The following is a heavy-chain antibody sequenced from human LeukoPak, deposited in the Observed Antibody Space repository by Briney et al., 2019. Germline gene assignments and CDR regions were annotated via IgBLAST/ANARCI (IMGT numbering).Heavy chain of an antibody. Sequence: GASVKVSCKASGYTFTGYYMHWVRQAPGQGLEWMGWINPNSGGTNYAQKFQGRVTMTRDTSISTAYMELSRLRSDDTAVYYCARDTGWLSYNWFDPWGQGTLVTVSS. D-gene: IGHD3-22*01. CDR3: ARDTGWLSYNWFDP. J-gene: IGHJ5*02. CDR1: GYTFTGYY. CDR2: INPNSGGT. V-gene: IGHV1-2*02.